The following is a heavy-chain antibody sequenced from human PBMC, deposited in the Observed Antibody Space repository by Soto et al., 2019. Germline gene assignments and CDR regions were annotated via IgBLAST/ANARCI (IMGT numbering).Heavy chain of an antibody. CDR2: ISGSGGST. D-gene: IGHD3-22*01. CDR3: AKGGVYYSSGYYWG. CDR1: GFTFSSCA. V-gene: IGHV3-23*01. J-gene: IGHJ4*02. Sequence: EVQLLESGGGLVQPGGSLRLSCAASGFTFSSCAMSWVRQAPGKGLEWVSAISGSGGSTYYADSVKGRFTISRDNSKNTLYLQMNSLRAEDTAVYYCAKGGVYYSSGYYWGWGQGTLVTVSS.